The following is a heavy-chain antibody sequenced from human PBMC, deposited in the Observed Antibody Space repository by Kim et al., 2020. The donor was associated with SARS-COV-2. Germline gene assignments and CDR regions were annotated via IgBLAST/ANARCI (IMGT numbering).Heavy chain of an antibody. CDR1: GYTFTDYY. CDR2: INPNIGGT. Sequence: ASVKVSCKASGYTFTDYYMHCVRQAPGQGLEWMGRINPNIGGTNYAQKFQGRVTMTRDTSISTAYMELSRLRSDDTAVYYCARGDSSTWSDHWGQGTLVT. V-gene: IGHV1-2*06. J-gene: IGHJ5*02. CDR3: ARGDSSTWSDH. D-gene: IGHD6-13*01.